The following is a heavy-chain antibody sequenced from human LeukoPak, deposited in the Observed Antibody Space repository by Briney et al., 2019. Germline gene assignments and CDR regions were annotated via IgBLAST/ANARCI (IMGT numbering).Heavy chain of an antibody. CDR1: GGSISSYY. J-gene: IGHJ6*02. CDR2: IYYSGST. V-gene: IGHV4-59*08. CDR3: ARHLPLTGYYTYYYYGMDV. D-gene: IGHD3-9*01. Sequence: TSETLSLTCTVSGGSISSYYWSWIRQPPGKGLEWIGYIYYSGSTNYNPSLKSRVTISVDTSKNQFSLKLSSVTAADTAVYYCARHLPLTGYYTYYYYGMDVWGQGTTVTVSS.